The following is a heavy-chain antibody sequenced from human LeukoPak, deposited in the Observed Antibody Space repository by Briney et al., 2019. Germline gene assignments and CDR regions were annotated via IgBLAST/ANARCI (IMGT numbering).Heavy chain of an antibody. Sequence: GGSLRLSCKGSGYSFTSYWISWVRQMPGKGLEWMGRIDPSDSYTNYSPSFQGHVTISADKSISTAYLQWSSLKASDTAMYYCARHRRCWYYFDYWGQGTLVTVSS. J-gene: IGHJ4*02. CDR1: GYSFTSYW. D-gene: IGHD6-13*01. CDR2: IDPSDSYT. CDR3: ARHRRCWYYFDY. V-gene: IGHV5-10-1*01.